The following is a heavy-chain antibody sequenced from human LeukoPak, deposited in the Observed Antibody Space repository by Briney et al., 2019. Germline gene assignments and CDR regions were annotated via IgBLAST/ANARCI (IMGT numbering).Heavy chain of an antibody. D-gene: IGHD3-22*01. V-gene: IGHV6-1*01. CDR3: ARAIMPPTGIYYDSSPFDY. CDR1: GDSVSSNSAA. J-gene: IGHJ4*02. Sequence: SQTLSLTCAISGDSVSSNSAALNWIRQSPSRGLEWLGRTYYRSKWYNDYAVSVKSRITINPDTSKNQFSLQLNSVTPEDTAVYYCARAIMPPTGIYYDSSPFDYWGQGTLVTVSS. CDR2: TYYRSKWYN.